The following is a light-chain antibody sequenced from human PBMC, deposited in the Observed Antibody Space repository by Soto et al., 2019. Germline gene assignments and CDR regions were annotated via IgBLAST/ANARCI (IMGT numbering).Light chain of an antibody. J-gene: IGKJ1*01. CDR1: QSVSSN. CDR2: GAS. Sequence: EIVMTQSPATLSVSPGERVTLSCRASQSVSSNLAWYQQKPGQAPRLLIYGASTRATGIPARFSASGSGTEFTLTISSLQSEDFAVYYCQNYNNWPWTFGQGTKVEIK. CDR3: QNYNNWPWT. V-gene: IGKV3-15*01.